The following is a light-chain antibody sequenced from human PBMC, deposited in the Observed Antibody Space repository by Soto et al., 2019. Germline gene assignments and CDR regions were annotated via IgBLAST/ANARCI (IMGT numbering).Light chain of an antibody. J-gene: IGKJ3*01. CDR3: QRYNSALFT. CDR2: AAS. CDR1: QGISNY. V-gene: IGKV1-27*01. Sequence: DIQMTQSPSSLSASVGDRVTITCRASQGISNYLAWYQQKPGKVPKLLIYAASTLQAGVPSRFSGSGSGTEFTITISSLQPEEVATNYCQRYNSALFTFGHGTKVDIK.